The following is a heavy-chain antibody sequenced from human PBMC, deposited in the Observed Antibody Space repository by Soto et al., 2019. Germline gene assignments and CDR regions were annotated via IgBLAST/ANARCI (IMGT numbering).Heavy chain of an antibody. CDR1: GFTFSDHY. CDR3: ARVKVGAKVGAY. CDR2: SRNKANRFTP. Sequence: GGSLIHSCAVSGFTFSDHYMDCVRQAPGKGLEWVGRSRNKANRFTPEYAASVKGRFTISIDDSENSLYLQTNSLKTEDTAVYYCARVKVGAKVGAYWGPGTLVTVSS. V-gene: IGHV3-72*01. J-gene: IGHJ4*02. D-gene: IGHD1-26*01.